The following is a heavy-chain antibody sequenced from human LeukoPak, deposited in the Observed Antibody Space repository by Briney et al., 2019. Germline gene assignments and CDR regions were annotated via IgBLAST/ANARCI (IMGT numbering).Heavy chain of an antibody. CDR3: ARDNGRGYPVYFGH. Sequence: ASVKVSCKASGYTFTGYYIHWVRQGPGQGLEWMGWINPIGGGTNYAQKFQGRVTMTRDTSITTAYMEMSSLRSDDTAVYYCARDNGRGYPVYFGHWGRGTLVTVAS. J-gene: IGHJ4*02. CDR2: INPIGGGT. D-gene: IGHD3-22*01. V-gene: IGHV1-2*02. CDR1: GYTFTGYY.